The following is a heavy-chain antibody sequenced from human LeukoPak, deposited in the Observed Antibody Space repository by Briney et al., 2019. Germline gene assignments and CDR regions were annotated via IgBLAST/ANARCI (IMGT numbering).Heavy chain of an antibody. V-gene: IGHV3-23*01. CDR3: ARDSYYDSSLRWFDP. J-gene: IGHJ5*02. Sequence: GGSLRLSCSASGFSFNNYAMSWIRQAPGKGLTWVSLVSPAYGRTYYADSVKGRFTISRDNSNNMLSLYMSSLRADDTAVYYCARDSYYDSSLRWFDPWGQGTLVTVSS. D-gene: IGHD3-22*01. CDR1: GFSFNNYA. CDR2: VSPAYGRT.